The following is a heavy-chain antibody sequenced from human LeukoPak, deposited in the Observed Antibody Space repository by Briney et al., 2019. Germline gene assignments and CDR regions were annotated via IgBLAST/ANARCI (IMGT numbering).Heavy chain of an antibody. CDR1: GFTFSNAW. Sequence: PGGSLRLSCAASGFTFSNAWMSWVRQAPGKGLEWVGRIKSKTDGGTTDYAAPVKGRFTISRDDSKTTLYLQMNSLRTEDTAVYYCTTSPTDPPFDYWGQGTLVTVSS. V-gene: IGHV3-15*01. CDR2: IKSKTDGGTT. J-gene: IGHJ4*02. CDR3: TTSPTDPPFDY.